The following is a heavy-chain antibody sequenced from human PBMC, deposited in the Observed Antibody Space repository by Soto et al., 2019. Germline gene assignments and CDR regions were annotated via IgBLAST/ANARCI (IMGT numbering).Heavy chain of an antibody. CDR2: IYYSGST. J-gene: IGHJ4*02. V-gene: IGHV4-39*01. Sequence: SETLSLTCTVSGGSISSSSYYWGWIRQPPGKGLEWIGSIYYSGSTYYNPSLKSRVTISVDTSKNQFSLKLSSVTAADTAVYYCARQEGAARPFDYWGQGTLVTVSS. CDR3: ARQEGAARPFDY. CDR1: GGSISSSSYY. D-gene: IGHD6-6*01.